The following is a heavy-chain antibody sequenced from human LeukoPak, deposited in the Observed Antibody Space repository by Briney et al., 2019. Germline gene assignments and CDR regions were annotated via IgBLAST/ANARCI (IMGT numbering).Heavy chain of an antibody. CDR1: GFTFSSYE. D-gene: IGHD6-13*01. Sequence: GGSLRLSCAASGFTFSSYEMSWVRQAPGKGLEWVSYISSSGSTIYYADPVKGRFTISRDNAKNSLYLQMNSLRAEDTAVYYCAGGIAAAGDYWGQGTLVTVSS. CDR2: ISSSGSTI. J-gene: IGHJ4*02. V-gene: IGHV3-48*03. CDR3: AGGIAAAGDY.